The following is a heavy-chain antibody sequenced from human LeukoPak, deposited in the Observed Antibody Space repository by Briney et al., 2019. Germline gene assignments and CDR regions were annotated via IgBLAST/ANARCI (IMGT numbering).Heavy chain of an antibody. D-gene: IGHD3-22*01. J-gene: IGHJ4*02. CDR2: ISSSGSTI. CDR1: GFTFSSYE. CDR3: ASISSSGPRPDFDY. Sequence: PGGSLRLSCAASGFTFSSYEMNWVRQAPGKGLEWVSYISSSGSTIYYADSVKGRFTISRDNAKNSLYLQMNSLRAEDTAVYYCASISSSGPRPDFDYWGQGTLVTVSS. V-gene: IGHV3-48*03.